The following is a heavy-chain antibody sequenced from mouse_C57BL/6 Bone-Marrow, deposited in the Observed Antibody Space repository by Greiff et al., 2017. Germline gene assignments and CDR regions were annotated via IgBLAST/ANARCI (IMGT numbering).Heavy chain of an antibody. CDR1: GYTFTDYY. CDR2: IYPGSGNT. J-gene: IGHJ2*01. D-gene: IGHD4-1*01. Sequence: VQLQQSGAELVRPGASVKLSCKASGYTFTDYYINWVKQRPGQGLEWIARIYPGSGNTYYNEKFKGKATLTAEKSSSTAYMQLSSLTSEDSAVYFCARWDAYYFDYWGQGTTLTVSS. CDR3: ARWDAYYFDY. V-gene: IGHV1-76*01.